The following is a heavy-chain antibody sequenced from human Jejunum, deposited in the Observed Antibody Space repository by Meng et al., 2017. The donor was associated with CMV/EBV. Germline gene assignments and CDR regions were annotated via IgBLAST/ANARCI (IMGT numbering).Heavy chain of an antibody. D-gene: IGHD2-15*01. V-gene: IGHV3-23*01. CDR1: GFTFKNYV. CDR3: AKGGDGSKRIGY. J-gene: IGHJ4*02. Sequence: ASGFTFKNYVMTWVRQAPGKGLEWVSSISASGGSTFYADSVKGRCSISRDNSNNALYLQINSLRAEDTAVFYCAKGGDGSKRIGYWGQGILVTVSS. CDR2: ISASGGST.